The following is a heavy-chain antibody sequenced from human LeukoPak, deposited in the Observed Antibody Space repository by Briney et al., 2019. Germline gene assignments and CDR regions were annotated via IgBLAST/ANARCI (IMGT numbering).Heavy chain of an antibody. D-gene: IGHD3-10*01. CDR2: INHSGST. J-gene: IGHJ5*02. Sequence: SETLSLTGAVYGGSFSGYYWSWIRQPPGKGLEWIGEINHSGSTNYNPSLKSRVTISVDTSKNQFSLKLSSVTAADTAVYYSARGGLAMVRGARRWFDPWGQGTLVTVSS. CDR3: ARGGLAMVRGARRWFDP. CDR1: GGSFSGYY. V-gene: IGHV4-34*01.